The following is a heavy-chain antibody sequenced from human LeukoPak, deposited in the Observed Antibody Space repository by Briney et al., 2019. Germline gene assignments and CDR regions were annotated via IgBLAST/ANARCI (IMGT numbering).Heavy chain of an antibody. CDR3: ARGYCSGGSCYETFDY. J-gene: IGHJ4*02. CDR2: INPSGGST. CDR1: GYTFTSYH. D-gene: IGHD2-15*01. V-gene: IGHV1-46*01. Sequence: GASVKVSCKASGYTFTSYHMHWVRQAPGQGLEWMGIINPSGGSTSYAQKFQGRVTMTRDMSTSTVYMELSSLRSEDTAVYYCARGYCSGGSCYETFDYWGQGTLVTVSS.